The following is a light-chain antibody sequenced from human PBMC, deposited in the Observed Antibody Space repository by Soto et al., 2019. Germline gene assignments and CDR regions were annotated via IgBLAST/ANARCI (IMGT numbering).Light chain of an antibody. J-gene: IGLJ3*02. V-gene: IGLV2-14*01. CDR3: SSYTSSSTVV. Sequence: QSALTQPASVSGSPGQSVTISCSGSSSDVGAYNYVSWYQRHPGKAPKLMIYDVINRPSGVSNRFSGSKSGNTASLTISGLQAEDEADYFCSSYTSSSTVVFGGGTKLTVL. CDR1: SSDVGAYNY. CDR2: DVI.